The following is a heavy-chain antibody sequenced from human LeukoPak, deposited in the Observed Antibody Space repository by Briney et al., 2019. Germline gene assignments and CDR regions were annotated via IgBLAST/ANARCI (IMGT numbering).Heavy chain of an antibody. Sequence: PGGSLRLSCAASGFTFSSYAIHWVRQAPGKGLEWVSVISYDGTNKYYADSVKGRFTISRGNSKNTLYLQMNSLKTEDTALYYCARQMATILDGILDYWGQGTLVTVSS. CDR1: GFTFSSYA. V-gene: IGHV3-30*04. CDR2: ISYDGTNK. J-gene: IGHJ4*02. D-gene: IGHD5-24*01. CDR3: ARQMATILDGILDY.